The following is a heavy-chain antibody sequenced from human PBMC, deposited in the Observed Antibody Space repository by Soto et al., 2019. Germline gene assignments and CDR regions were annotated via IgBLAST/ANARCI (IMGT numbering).Heavy chain of an antibody. D-gene: IGHD3-22*01. CDR1: GYTFTSYG. CDR2: IGAYNGNT. V-gene: IGHV1-18*04. Sequence: ASVKVSCKASGYTFTSYGISWVRQAPGQGLEWMGWIGAYNGNTNYAQKLQGRVTMTTDTSTSTAYMELRSLRSDDTAVYYCARVWGVYDSSGYQGGLDYWGQGTLVTV. J-gene: IGHJ4*02. CDR3: ARVWGVYDSSGYQGGLDY.